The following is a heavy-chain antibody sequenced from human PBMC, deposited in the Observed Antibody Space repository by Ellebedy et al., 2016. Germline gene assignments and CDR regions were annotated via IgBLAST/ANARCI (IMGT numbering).Heavy chain of an antibody. CDR2: ISGSSTYI. D-gene: IGHD6-13*01. CDR3: ARERGGVAAVVVNWFDP. V-gene: IGHV3-21*01. Sequence: GGSLRLSXAGSGFSFGAHTLNWVRQGPGQVLEWVASISGSSTYIYHVDSVKGRFTISRDNAKNSLYLQMNSLRAEDTAVYYCARERGGVAAVVVNWFDPWGQGTLVTVSS. CDR1: GFSFGAHT. J-gene: IGHJ5*02.